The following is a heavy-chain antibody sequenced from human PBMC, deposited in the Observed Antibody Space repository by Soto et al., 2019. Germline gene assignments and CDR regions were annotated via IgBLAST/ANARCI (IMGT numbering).Heavy chain of an antibody. D-gene: IGHD3-22*01. Sequence: ASVKVSCKVSGYTLTELSMHWVRHAPGKGLEWMGGFDPEDGETIYAQKFQGRVTMTEDTSTDTAYMELSSLRSEDTAVYYCATADAMIVVVRDAFDIWGQGTMVTVSS. J-gene: IGHJ3*02. CDR2: FDPEDGET. CDR1: GYTLTELS. V-gene: IGHV1-24*01. CDR3: ATADAMIVVVRDAFDI.